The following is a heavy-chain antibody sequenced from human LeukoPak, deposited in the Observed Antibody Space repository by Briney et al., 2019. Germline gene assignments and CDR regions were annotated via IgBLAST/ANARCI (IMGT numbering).Heavy chain of an antibody. D-gene: IGHD2-15*01. V-gene: IGHV3-23*01. Sequence: PGGSLRLSCAASGFTFSGYAMSWVRQAPGKGLEWVSAISGSGGSTYYADSMKGRFTISRDNSKNTLYLQMNSLRAEDTAVYYCAKDTFGVGYCSGGSCYPIDYWGQGTLVTVSS. J-gene: IGHJ4*02. CDR3: AKDTFGVGYCSGGSCYPIDY. CDR1: GFTFSGYA. CDR2: ISGSGGST.